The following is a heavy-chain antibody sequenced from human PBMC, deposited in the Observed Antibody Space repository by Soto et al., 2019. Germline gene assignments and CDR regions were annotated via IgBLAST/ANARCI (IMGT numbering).Heavy chain of an antibody. CDR3: ARQADSSSSYYYGMDV. CDR1: GGTFSSYA. J-gene: IGHJ6*02. D-gene: IGHD6-6*01. CDR2: IIPIFGTA. Sequence: SVKVSCKASGGTFSSYAISWVRQAPGQGLEWMGGIIPIFGTANYAQKFQGRVTITADESTSTAYMELSSLRSEDTAVYYCARQADSSSSYYYGMDVWGQGTTVTVSS. V-gene: IGHV1-69*13.